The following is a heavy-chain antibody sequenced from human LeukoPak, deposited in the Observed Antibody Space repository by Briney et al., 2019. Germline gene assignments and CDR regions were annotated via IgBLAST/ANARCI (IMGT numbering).Heavy chain of an antibody. J-gene: IGHJ4*02. CDR2: ISGSGGST. D-gene: IGHD5-18*01. CDR1: GFTFSSDA. CDR3: AKDLDTAMVSSGDY. Sequence: HPGGSLRLSCAASGFTFSSDAMSWGRQARGKGLEGVSAISGSGGSTYYADSVKGRFTISRDNSKNTLYLQMNSLRAEDTAVYYCAKDLDTAMVSSGDYWGQGTLVTVSS. V-gene: IGHV3-23*01.